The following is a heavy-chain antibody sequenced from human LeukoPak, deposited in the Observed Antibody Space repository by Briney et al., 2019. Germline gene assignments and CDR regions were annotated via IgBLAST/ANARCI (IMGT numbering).Heavy chain of an antibody. CDR2: ISSSGSTI. D-gene: IGHD3-10*01. CDR1: GFTFSSYE. CDR3: ATLWFGEFNSDFDY. V-gene: IGHV3-48*03. J-gene: IGHJ4*02. Sequence: GESLRLSCAASGFTFSSYEMNWVRQAPGKGLEWVSYISSSGSTIYYADSVKGRFTISRDNAKNSLYLQMNSLRAEDTAVYYCATLWFGEFNSDFDYWGQGTLVTVSS.